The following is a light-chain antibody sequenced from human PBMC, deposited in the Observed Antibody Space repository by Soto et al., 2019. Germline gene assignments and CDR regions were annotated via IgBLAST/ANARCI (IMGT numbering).Light chain of an antibody. CDR2: GAS. V-gene: IGKV1-39*01. Sequence: DIQMTQSPSSLSASVGDRVTITCRASQTINRNLNWYQQKPGKAPKLLIYGASSLQSGVPSSFSGSGSGTDFTLTISSLQPEDFPTYYCQQTYSTPDTFGQWTKLEIK. J-gene: IGKJ2*01. CDR3: QQTYSTPDT. CDR1: QTINRN.